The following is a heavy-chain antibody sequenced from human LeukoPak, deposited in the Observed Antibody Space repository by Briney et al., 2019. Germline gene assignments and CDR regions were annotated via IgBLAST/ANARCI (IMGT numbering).Heavy chain of an antibody. CDR1: GYTFTSYG. CDR2: ISAYNGNT. D-gene: IGHD6-13*01. V-gene: IGHV1-18*01. CDR3: AREPGIAAAGTRLAVLPDY. J-gene: IGHJ4*02. Sequence: ASVKVSCKASGYTFTSYGISWVRQAPGQGLEWMGWISAYNGNTNYAQKLQGRVTMTTDTSTSTAYMELRSLRSDDTAVYYCAREPGIAAAGTRLAVLPDYWGQGTLVTVSS.